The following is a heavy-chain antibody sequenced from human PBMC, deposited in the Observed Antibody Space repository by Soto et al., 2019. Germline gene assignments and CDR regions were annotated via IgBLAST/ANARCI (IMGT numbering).Heavy chain of an antibody. J-gene: IGHJ4*02. Sequence: QVQLEESGGGLVKPGQSLRLSCATSGFIFSDYYMAWIRQAPGKGLEWIGYINNGGDIVHYSDAVRGRFRISRDNTKMSLHLQMTSLRAEDTAIYYCARDFSKTTVGVVDSWGQGALVTVSS. D-gene: IGHD4-17*01. CDR2: INNGGDIV. CDR1: GFIFSDYY. V-gene: IGHV3-11*01. CDR3: ARDFSKTTVGVVDS.